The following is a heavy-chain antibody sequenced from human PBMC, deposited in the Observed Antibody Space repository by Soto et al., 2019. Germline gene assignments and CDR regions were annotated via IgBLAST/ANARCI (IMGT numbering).Heavy chain of an antibody. D-gene: IGHD2-8*01. J-gene: IGHJ4*02. Sequence: GGSLRLSCAASGFTFSDYYMSWIRQAPGKGLEWVSYISSSGSTIYYADSVKGRFTISRDNAKNSLYLQMNSLRAEDTAVYYCATTFPPVLMVYATFDYWGQGTLVTVSS. CDR2: ISSSGSTI. CDR1: GFTFSDYY. V-gene: IGHV3-11*01. CDR3: ATTFPPVLMVYATFDY.